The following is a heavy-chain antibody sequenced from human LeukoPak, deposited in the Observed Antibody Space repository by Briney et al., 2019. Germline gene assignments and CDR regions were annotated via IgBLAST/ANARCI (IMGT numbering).Heavy chain of an antibody. J-gene: IGHJ3*02. CDR1: GFTFSSYS. CDR2: ISSSSSTI. D-gene: IGHD3-3*01. Sequence: GGSLRLSCAASGFTFSSYSTNWVSQAPGKGLEWVSYISSSSSTIYYADSVKGRFTISRDNAKNSLYLQMNSLRAEDTAVYYCARSIFGVVIKFLAFDIWGQGTMVTVSS. CDR3: ARSIFGVVIKFLAFDI. V-gene: IGHV3-48*01.